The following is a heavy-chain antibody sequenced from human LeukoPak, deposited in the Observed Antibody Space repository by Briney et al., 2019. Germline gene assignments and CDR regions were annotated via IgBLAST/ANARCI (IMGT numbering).Heavy chain of an antibody. Sequence: SETLSLTCTVSGGSISSYYWSWIRQPPGKGLEWIGYIYCSGSTNYNPSLKSRVTISVDTSKNQFSLKLSSVTAADTAVYYCARDFPYYYGSGSYYKLDFDYWGQGTLVTVSS. CDR2: IYCSGST. CDR1: GGSISSYY. CDR3: ARDFPYYYGSGSYYKLDFDY. V-gene: IGHV4-59*01. J-gene: IGHJ4*02. D-gene: IGHD3-10*01.